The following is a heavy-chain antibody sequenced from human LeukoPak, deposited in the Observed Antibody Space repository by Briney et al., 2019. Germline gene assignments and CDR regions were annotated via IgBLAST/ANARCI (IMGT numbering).Heavy chain of an antibody. V-gene: IGHV3-11*04. Sequence: GGSLRLSCAASGFTFSDYYMSWIRQAPGKGLEWVSYISSSGSTIYYADSVKGRFTISRDNAKNSLYLQMNSLRAEDTAVYYCARSYYYDSSGYYLLPFLDYWGQGTLVTVSS. CDR3: ARSYYYDSSGYYLLPFLDY. CDR1: GFTFSDYY. D-gene: IGHD3-22*01. J-gene: IGHJ4*02. CDR2: ISSSGSTI.